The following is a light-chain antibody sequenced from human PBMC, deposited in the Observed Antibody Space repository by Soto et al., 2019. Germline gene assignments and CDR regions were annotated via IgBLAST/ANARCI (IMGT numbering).Light chain of an antibody. CDR2: DAS. J-gene: IGKJ5*01. Sequence: EVVLTQSPATLSLSPGEIATLSCRASQSVISYLGWYQQKPGQAPRLLIYDASNRATGTPARFSVSGSGTDFTLTISSLEPEDFAVYYCQQHSNFGQGTRLENK. V-gene: IGKV3-11*01. CDR1: QSVISY. CDR3: QQHSN.